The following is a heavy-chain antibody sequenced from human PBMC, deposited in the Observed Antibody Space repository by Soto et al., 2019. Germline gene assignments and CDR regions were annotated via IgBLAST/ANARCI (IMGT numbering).Heavy chain of an antibody. D-gene: IGHD6-13*01. CDR1: GGSIISSSYY. J-gene: IGHJ6*02. CDR2: TFYSGSP. CDR3: ARESMGTAAAGWLYYYGMDV. V-gene: IGHV4-39*07. Sequence: PSETLSLTCTFSGGSIISSSYYWAWIRQPPGKGLEWIGSTFYSGSPYYNPSLKSRVTISVDTSKNQFSLKLSSVTAADTAVYYCARESMGTAAAGWLYYYGMDVWGQGTTVTVSS.